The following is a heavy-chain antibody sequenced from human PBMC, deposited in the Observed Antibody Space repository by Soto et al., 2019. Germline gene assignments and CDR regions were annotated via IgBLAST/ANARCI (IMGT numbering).Heavy chain of an antibody. CDR1: GFTFSSYG. CDR3: AKDDQPIAAAGPFDY. CDR2: ISYDGSNK. D-gene: IGHD6-13*01. J-gene: IGHJ4*02. Sequence: QVQLVESGGGVVQPGRSLRLSCAASGFTFSSYGMHWVRQAPGKGLEWVAVISYDGSNKYYADSVKGRFTISRDNSKNTLYLQMNSPRAEDTAVYYCAKDDQPIAAAGPFDYWGQGTLVTVSS. V-gene: IGHV3-30*18.